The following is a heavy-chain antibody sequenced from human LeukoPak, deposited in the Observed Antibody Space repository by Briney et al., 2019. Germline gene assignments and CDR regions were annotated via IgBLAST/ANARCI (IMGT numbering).Heavy chain of an antibody. V-gene: IGHV4-59*01. J-gene: IGHJ4*02. Sequence: SETLSLTCTVSGGSISSYYWSWIRQPPGKGLEWIGYIYYSGSTNYNPSLKSRVTISVDTSKNQFSLKQSSVTAADTAVYYCARKVGYSGYDYWGQGTLVTVSS. CDR1: GGSISSYY. CDR3: ARKVGYSGYDY. CDR2: IYYSGST. D-gene: IGHD5-12*01.